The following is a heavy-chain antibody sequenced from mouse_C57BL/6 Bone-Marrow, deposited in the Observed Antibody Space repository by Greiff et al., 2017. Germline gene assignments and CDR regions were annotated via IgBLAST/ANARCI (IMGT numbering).Heavy chain of an antibody. D-gene: IGHD2-4*01. Sequence: QVQLQQSGAELVRPGTSVKMSCKASGYTFTNYWIGWAKQRPGHGLEWIGDIYPGGGYTNYNEKFKGKATLTADKSSSTAYMQFSSLTSEDSAIYYCARRSYYDYEDYAMDYWGQGTSVTVSS. J-gene: IGHJ4*01. CDR2: IYPGGGYT. CDR3: ARRSYYDYEDYAMDY. CDR1: GYTFTNYW. V-gene: IGHV1-63*01.